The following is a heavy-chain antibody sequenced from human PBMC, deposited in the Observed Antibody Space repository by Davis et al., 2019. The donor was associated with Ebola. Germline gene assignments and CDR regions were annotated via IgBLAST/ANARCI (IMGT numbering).Heavy chain of an antibody. J-gene: IGHJ6*02. D-gene: IGHD3-22*01. V-gene: IGHV3-30-3*01. CDR1: GFTFSSYA. CDR3: ARQELQYYYDSSGSYYYGMDV. Sequence: PGGSLRLSCAASGFTFSSYAIHWVRQAPGKGLEWVALISYDGSNKYYADSVKGRFTISRDNSKNTLYLQMNSLRAEETAVYYCARQELQYYYDSSGSYYYGMDVWGQGTTVTVSS. CDR2: ISYDGSNK.